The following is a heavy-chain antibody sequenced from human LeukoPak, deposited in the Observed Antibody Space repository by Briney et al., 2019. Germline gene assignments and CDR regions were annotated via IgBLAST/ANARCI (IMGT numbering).Heavy chain of an antibody. D-gene: IGHD3-10*01. Sequence: SGGSLRLSCAASGFTFSRYSMNWVRQAPGKGLEWVSSISSSSSYIYCADSVKGRFTISRDNAKNSLYLQMNSLRAEDTAVYYCARDRALWFGEFHAFDIWGQGTMVTVSS. CDR1: GFTFSRYS. V-gene: IGHV3-21*01. J-gene: IGHJ3*02. CDR3: ARDRALWFGEFHAFDI. CDR2: ISSSSSYI.